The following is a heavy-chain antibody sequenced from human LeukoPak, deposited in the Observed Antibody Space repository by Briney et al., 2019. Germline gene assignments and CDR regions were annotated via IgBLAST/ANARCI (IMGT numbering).Heavy chain of an antibody. D-gene: IGHD6-13*01. J-gene: IGHJ6*04. CDR3: AKDIFGSSWYYYYGMDV. Sequence: PGGSLRLSCAASGFTFSSYAMSWVRQAPGKGLEWVSAISGSGGSTYYADSVKGRFTISRDNSKNTLYLQMNSLRAEDTAVYYCAKDIFGSSWYYYYGMDVWGKGTTATVSS. V-gene: IGHV3-23*01. CDR1: GFTFSSYA. CDR2: ISGSGGST.